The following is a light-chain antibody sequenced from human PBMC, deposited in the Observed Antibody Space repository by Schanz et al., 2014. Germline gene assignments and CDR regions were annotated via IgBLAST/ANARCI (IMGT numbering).Light chain of an antibody. J-gene: IGLJ2*01. V-gene: IGLV1-44*01. Sequence: QSVLTQPPSASGTPGQRVTMSCSGSSSNIGSNTVNWYQQLPGTAPKLLIYSNSQRPSGVPDRFSGSKSDTSASLAISGVQSEDEAVYYCAAWDDSLNGRKVFGGGTKLTVL. CDR3: AAWDDSLNGRKV. CDR2: SNS. CDR1: SSNIGSNT.